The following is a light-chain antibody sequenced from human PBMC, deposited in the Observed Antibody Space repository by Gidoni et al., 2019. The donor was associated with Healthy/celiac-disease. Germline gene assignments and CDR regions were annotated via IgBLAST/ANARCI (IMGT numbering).Light chain of an antibody. V-gene: IGKV3-15*01. Sequence: EIVMPPSPATLSVSPGERATLSCMASQSVSSNLAWYQQKPGQAPRHLIYGASTRATGIPARFSGSGSGTEFNLTISSLQSEDFAVYYCQQYNNWHPMYTFXXXTKLEIK. CDR2: GAS. J-gene: IGKJ2*01. CDR3: QQYNNWHPMYT. CDR1: QSVSSN.